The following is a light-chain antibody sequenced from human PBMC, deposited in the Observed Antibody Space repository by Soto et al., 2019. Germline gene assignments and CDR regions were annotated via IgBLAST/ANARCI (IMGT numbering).Light chain of an antibody. J-gene: IGKJ1*01. CDR3: QHYNSSSEA. V-gene: IGKV3-15*01. Sequence: EIVLTQSPATLSVSPGERATLSCRASQSVSIDLAWYQQKPGQAPMLLIYGASTRATGIPARFSGSGSGTEFTLTISSLQPDDVETYYCQHYNSSSEACGQGTKLDIK. CDR2: GAS. CDR1: QSVSID.